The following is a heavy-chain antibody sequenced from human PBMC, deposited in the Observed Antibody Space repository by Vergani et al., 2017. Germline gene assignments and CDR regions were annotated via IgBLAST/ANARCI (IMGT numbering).Heavy chain of an antibody. Sequence: EVQLVQSGAEVKTPGESLRISCKGSGYSFTSYWISWVRQMPGKGLEWMGRIDPSDSYTNYSPSFQGHVTISADKSISTAYLQWSSLKASDTAMYYCARYPKEYCSSTSCYTSNWFDPWGQGTLVTVSS. J-gene: IGHJ5*02. V-gene: IGHV5-10-1*03. D-gene: IGHD2-2*02. CDR3: ARYPKEYCSSTSCYTSNWFDP. CDR1: GYSFTSYW. CDR2: IDPSDSYT.